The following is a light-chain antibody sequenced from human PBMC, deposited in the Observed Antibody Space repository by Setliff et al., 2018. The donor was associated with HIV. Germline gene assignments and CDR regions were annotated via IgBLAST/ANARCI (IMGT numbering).Light chain of an antibody. CDR1: TGAVTSGHY. CDR2: NTR. Sequence: AVVTQEPSLTVSPGGTVTLTRGSSTGAVTSGHYPYWIQQKPGQAPRTLIYNTRNKHPWTPARFSGSLLGGKPALTLSGAQPEDEAEYYCLLSYSGAWVFGGGTKVTVL. V-gene: IGLV7-46*01. CDR3: LLSYSGAWV. J-gene: IGLJ3*02.